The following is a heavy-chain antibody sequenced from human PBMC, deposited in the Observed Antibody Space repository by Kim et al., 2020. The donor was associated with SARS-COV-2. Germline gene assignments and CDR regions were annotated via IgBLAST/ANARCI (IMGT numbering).Heavy chain of an antibody. CDR2: ISSSGSTI. CDR1: GFTFSDYY. V-gene: IGHV3-11*04. J-gene: IGHJ4*02. Sequence: GGSLRLSCAASGFTFSDYYMSWIRQAPGKGLEWVSYISSSGSTIYYADSVKGRFTISRDNAKNSLYLQMNSLRAEDTAVYYCARDGIDSSGYYSNRGDFDYWGQGTLVTVSS. CDR3: ARDGIDSSGYYSNRGDFDY. D-gene: IGHD3-22*01.